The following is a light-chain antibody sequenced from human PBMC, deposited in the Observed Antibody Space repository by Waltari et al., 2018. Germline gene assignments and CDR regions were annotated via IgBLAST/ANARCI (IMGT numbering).Light chain of an antibody. V-gene: IGKV3-20*01. Sequence: EIVLTQSPGTLSLSPGERATLSCRASQSVSSHYLAWYQQKPGQAPRLLIYGASNRATGIPDRFSGSGSGTDFTLTISRLEPEDFAVYYCHQCGNSPYTCGQGTKLEI. CDR3: HQCGNSPYT. CDR2: GAS. CDR1: QSVSSHY. J-gene: IGKJ2*01.